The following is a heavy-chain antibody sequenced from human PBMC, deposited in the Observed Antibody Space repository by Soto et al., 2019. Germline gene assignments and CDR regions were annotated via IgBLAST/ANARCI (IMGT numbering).Heavy chain of an antibody. CDR1: GFTFSNYW. CDR3: ARGDCVGGSCYSLAGSFYYYMDV. CDR2: INSDGSVS. D-gene: IGHD2-15*01. Sequence: SGGSLRLSCAASGFTFSNYWMYWVRQAPGQGLVWVSRINSDGSVSRYADSVKGRLTISRDNVKNTLYLQMNSLRVEDTAVYYCARGDCVGGSCYSLAGSFYYYMDVWGKGTTVTVSS. J-gene: IGHJ6*03. V-gene: IGHV3-74*01.